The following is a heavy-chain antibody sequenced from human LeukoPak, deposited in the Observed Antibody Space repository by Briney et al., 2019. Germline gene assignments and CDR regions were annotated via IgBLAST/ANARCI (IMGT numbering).Heavy chain of an antibody. CDR1: GFTFSSYG. CDR3: TTEFHIRITMTSKTRIDY. CDR2: IRYDGSNK. V-gene: IGHV3-30*02. J-gene: IGHJ4*02. Sequence: GGSLRLSCAASGFTFSSYGIHWVRQAPGKGLEWVSFIRYDGSNKYYADSVKGRFTISRDNSKNTLYLQMNSLRAEDTAVYYCTTEFHIRITMTSKTRIDYWGQGTLVTVSS. D-gene: IGHD3-22*01.